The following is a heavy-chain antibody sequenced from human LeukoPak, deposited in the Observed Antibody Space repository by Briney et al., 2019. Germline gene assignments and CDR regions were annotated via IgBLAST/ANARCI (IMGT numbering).Heavy chain of an antibody. CDR2: ISASGVST. CDR3: AKGQRSGWSGDAFDI. V-gene: IGHV3-23*01. J-gene: IGHJ3*02. D-gene: IGHD6-19*01. CDR1: GFTFSSYE. Sequence: GGSLRLSCAASGFTFSSYEMNWVRQAPGKGLEWVSGISASGVSTYYADSVKGRFTISRDNSKNTLYLQMNSLRAEDTAVYYCAKGQRSGWSGDAFDIWGQGTMVTVSS.